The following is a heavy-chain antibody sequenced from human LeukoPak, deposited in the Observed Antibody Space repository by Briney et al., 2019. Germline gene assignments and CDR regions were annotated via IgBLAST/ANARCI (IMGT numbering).Heavy chain of an antibody. D-gene: IGHD2-2*01. CDR3: ARAERYCSSTSCYGNWFDP. V-gene: IGHV3-30-3*01. CDR1: GFTFSSYA. CDR2: ISYDGSNK. J-gene: IGHJ5*02. Sequence: PGGSLRLSCAASGFTFSSYAMHWVRQAPGKGLEWVAVISYDGSNKYYADSVKGRFTISRDNSKNTLYLQMNSLRAEDTAVYYCARAERYCSSTSCYGNWFDPWGQGTLVTVSS.